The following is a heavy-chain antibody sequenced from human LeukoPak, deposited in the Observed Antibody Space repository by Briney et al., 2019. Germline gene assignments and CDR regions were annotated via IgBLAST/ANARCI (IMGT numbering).Heavy chain of an antibody. V-gene: IGHV4-31*03. J-gene: IGHJ4*02. CDR3: ARGGPGRYYDILTGYSEPGGYYFDY. CDR2: IYYSGST. D-gene: IGHD3-9*01. CDR1: GGSISSGGYY. Sequence: PSETLSLTCTVSGGSISSGGYYWSWLRQHPGKGLEWIGYIYYSGSTYYNPSLKSRVTISVDTSKNQFSLKLSSVTAADTAVYYCARGGPGRYYDILTGYSEPGGYYFDYWGQGTLVTVSS.